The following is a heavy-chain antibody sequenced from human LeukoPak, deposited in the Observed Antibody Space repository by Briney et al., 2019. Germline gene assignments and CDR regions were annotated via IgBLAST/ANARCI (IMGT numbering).Heavy chain of an antibody. J-gene: IGHJ4*02. CDR1: GGSISSSSYY. CDR2: IYYSGST. V-gene: IGHV4-39*07. CDR3: ARVRAYYGSGSYAY. D-gene: IGHD3-10*01. Sequence: SETLSLTCTVSGGSISSSSYYWGWIRQPPGKGLEWIGSIYYSGSTNYNPSLKSRVTISVDTSKNQFSLKLSSVTAADTAVYYCARVRAYYGSGSYAYWGQGTLVTVSS.